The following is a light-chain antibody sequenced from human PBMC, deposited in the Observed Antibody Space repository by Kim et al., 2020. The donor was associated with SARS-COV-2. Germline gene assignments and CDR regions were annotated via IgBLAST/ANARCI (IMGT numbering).Light chain of an antibody. CDR1: SSSIGSNY. V-gene: IGLV1-47*02. Sequence: GQRVTISCSGGSSSIGSNYVYWYQQLPGTAPKLLIYSNNQRPSGVPDRFSGSKSGTSASLAIRGLRSEDEADYYCAAWDDSLSGWVFGGGTQLTVL. CDR3: AAWDDSLSGWV. J-gene: IGLJ3*02. CDR2: SNN.